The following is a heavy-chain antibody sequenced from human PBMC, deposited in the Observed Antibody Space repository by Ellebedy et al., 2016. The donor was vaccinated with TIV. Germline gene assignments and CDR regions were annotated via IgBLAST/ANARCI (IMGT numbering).Heavy chain of an antibody. CDR1: GFVFGDYA. V-gene: IGHV3-43*01. Sequence: GESLKISCAASGFVFGDYAMFWIRQPPGKGLEWVSVISWDGSMTYHADSVKGRFTVSRDNRKNSLYLQMNSLKTEDTAFHYCGKDLDVLTGSDYWGQGTLVAVSS. CDR2: ISWDGSMT. J-gene: IGHJ4*02. CDR3: GKDLDVLTGSDY. D-gene: IGHD3-9*01.